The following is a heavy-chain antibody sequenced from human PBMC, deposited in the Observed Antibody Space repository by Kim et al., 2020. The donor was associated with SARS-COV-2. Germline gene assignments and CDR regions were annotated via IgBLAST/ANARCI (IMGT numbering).Heavy chain of an antibody. CDR3: ASYRHYDYVWGSYRLASTPDYYGMDV. Sequence: SETLSLTCTVSGGSISSYYWSWIRQPPGKGLEWIGYIYYSGSTNYNPSLKSRVTISVDTSKNQFSLKLSSVTAADTAVYYCASYRHYDYVWGSYRLASTPDYYGMDVWGQGTTVTVSS. CDR1: GGSISSYY. D-gene: IGHD3-16*02. CDR2: IYYSGST. J-gene: IGHJ6*02. V-gene: IGHV4-59*08.